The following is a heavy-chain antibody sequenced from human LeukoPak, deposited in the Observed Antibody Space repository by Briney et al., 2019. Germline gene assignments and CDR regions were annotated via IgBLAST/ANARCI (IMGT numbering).Heavy chain of an antibody. V-gene: IGHV1-8*01. D-gene: IGHD2-2*02. J-gene: IGHJ4*02. CDR1: GYTFTSYD. Sequence: GASVKVSCKASGYTFTSYDINWVRQATGQGLEWMGWMNPNSGNTGYAQKFQGRVTMTRNTSISTAYMELSSLRSDDTAVYYCATDPGGRGPAAINDWGQGTLVTVSS. CDR3: ATDPGGRGPAAIND. CDR2: MNPNSGNT.